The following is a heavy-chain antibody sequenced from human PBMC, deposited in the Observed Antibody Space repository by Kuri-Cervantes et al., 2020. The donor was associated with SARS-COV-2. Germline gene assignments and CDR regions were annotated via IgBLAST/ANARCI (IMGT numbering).Heavy chain of an antibody. Sequence: SGPTLVKPTETLTLTCTVSGFSLNNPKMGVSWIRQPPGEALEWLAHILSNDEKSYSPPLKSRLTITKDTSKNQVVLTMTSMDPVDTATYYCAHRDPFKWWGYWGQGTLVTVSS. CDR3: AHRDPFKWWGY. J-gene: IGHJ4*02. V-gene: IGHV2-26*01. CDR2: ILSNDEK. CDR1: GFSLNNPKMG. D-gene: IGHD2-15*01.